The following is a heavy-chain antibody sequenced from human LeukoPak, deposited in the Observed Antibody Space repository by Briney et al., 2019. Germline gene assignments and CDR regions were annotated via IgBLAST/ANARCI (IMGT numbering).Heavy chain of an antibody. V-gene: IGHV1-2*02. CDR1: GYTFTGYY. J-gene: IGHJ4*02. Sequence: GALVKVSCKASGYTFTGYYMHWVRQAPGQGLEWMGWINPNSGGTNYAQKFQGRVTMTRDTSISTAYMELSRLRSDDTAVYYSARAYGIQLWHHFDYWGQGTLVTVSS. CDR3: ARAYGIQLWHHFDY. D-gene: IGHD5-18*01. CDR2: INPNSGGT.